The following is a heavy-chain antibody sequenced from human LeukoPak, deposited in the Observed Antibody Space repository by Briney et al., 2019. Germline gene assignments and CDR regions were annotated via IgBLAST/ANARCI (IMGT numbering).Heavy chain of an antibody. Sequence: ASVKVSCKASGYTFTSYGISWVRQAPGQGLEWMGWISAYNGNTNYAQKLQGRVTMTTDTSTSTAYMELRSLRSDDTAAYYCARDGTYYAIKDSSWYWFDPWGQGTLVTVSS. CDR2: ISAYNGNT. D-gene: IGHD6-13*01. CDR3: ARDGTYYAIKDSSWYWFDP. CDR1: GYTFTSYG. J-gene: IGHJ5*02. V-gene: IGHV1-18*04.